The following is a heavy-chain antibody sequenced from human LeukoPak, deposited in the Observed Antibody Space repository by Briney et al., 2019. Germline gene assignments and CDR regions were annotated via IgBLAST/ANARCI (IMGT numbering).Heavy chain of an antibody. J-gene: IGHJ6*03. V-gene: IGHV4-34*01. D-gene: IGHD3-22*01. CDR1: GGSFSGYY. CDR2: INHSGST. Sequence: PSETLSLTCAVYGGSFSGYYWSWIRQPPGKGLEWIGEINHSGSTNYNPSLKGRVTISVDTSKNQFSLKLSSVTAADTAVYYCARGPYYDSSGYSLYYYMDVWGKGTTVTVSS. CDR3: ARGPYYDSSGYSLYYYMDV.